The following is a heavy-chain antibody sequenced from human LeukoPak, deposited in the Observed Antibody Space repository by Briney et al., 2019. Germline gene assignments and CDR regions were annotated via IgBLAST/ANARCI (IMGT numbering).Heavy chain of an antibody. CDR2: ISSSGSTI. CDR3: ATLRRDTSGWYYFDY. V-gene: IGHV3-11*04. J-gene: IGHJ4*02. CDR1: GFTFSDYY. Sequence: GGSLRLSCAASGFTFSDYYMSWIRQAPGKGLEWVSYISSSGSTIYYADSVKGRFTISRDNAKNSLYLQMNSLRAEDTAVYYCATLRRDTSGWYYFDYWGRGTLVTVSS. D-gene: IGHD6-19*01.